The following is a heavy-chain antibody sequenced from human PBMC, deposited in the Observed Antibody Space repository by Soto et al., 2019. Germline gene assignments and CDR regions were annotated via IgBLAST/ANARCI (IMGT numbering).Heavy chain of an antibody. J-gene: IGHJ5*02. CDR1: GYTFTAYY. D-gene: IGHD6-13*01. CDR2: IYPASGVT. V-gene: IGHV1-2*02. CDR3: ARVAAGRRNWLDP. Sequence: ASVKVSCKASGYTFTAYYIHWVRQAPGQGLEWMGWIYPASGVTNSAQKFRGRVTMTRDTSNRTAYMELSRLTSDDTAIYFCARVAAGRRNWLDPWGQGPLVTVSS.